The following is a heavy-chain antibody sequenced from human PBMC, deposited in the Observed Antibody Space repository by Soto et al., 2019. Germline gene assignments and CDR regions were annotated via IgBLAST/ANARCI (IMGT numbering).Heavy chain of an antibody. CDR3: ARDKKDVRAGDGNYFDY. CDR2: INPNSGGT. Sequence: ASVKVSCKASGYTFTGYYMHWVRQAPGQGLEWMGWINPNSGGTNYAQKFQGWVTMTRDTSISTAYMELSRLRSDDTAVYYCARDKKDVRAGDGNYFDYWGQGTLVTVSS. J-gene: IGHJ4*02. D-gene: IGHD3-10*01. V-gene: IGHV1-2*04. CDR1: GYTFTGYY.